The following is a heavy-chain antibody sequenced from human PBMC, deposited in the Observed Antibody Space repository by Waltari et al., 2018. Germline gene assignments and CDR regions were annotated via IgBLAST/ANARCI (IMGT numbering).Heavy chain of an antibody. CDR2: ISVSDAT. D-gene: IGHD1-20*01. CDR1: GFTSLTHA. CDR3: AKPFYNWDDPLHS. V-gene: IGHV3-23*01. J-gene: IGHJ1*01. Sequence: EVQLLESGGGLVQPGGALRLSCQALGFTSLTHAINWVRQAPGKGLEWVSSISVSDATYYADSVKGRFTVSRDYSDNTIHLQMDSLRADDTAVYFCAKPFYNWDDPLHSWGQGAPVTVSS.